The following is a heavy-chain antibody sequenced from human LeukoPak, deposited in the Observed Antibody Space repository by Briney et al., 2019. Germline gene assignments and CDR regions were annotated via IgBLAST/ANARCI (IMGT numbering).Heavy chain of an antibody. CDR3: ARGAEYYYGSGSIDY. J-gene: IGHJ4*02. V-gene: IGHV3-30*04. Sequence: GGSLRLSCAASGFTFSNYAMHWVRQAPGKGLEWVAVISSDGSNKYYADSVKGRFTVSRDNSKNTLYMEMNSLRAEDTAVYYCARGAEYYYGSGSIDYWGQGTLVTVSS. CDR2: ISSDGSNK. CDR1: GFTFSNYA. D-gene: IGHD3-10*01.